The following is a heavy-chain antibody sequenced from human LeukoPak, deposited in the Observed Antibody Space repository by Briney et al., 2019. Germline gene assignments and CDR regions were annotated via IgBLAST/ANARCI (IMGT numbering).Heavy chain of an antibody. V-gene: IGHV4-61*02. CDR1: GGSISSGSYY. D-gene: IGHD6-19*01. Sequence: PSETLSLTCTVSGGSISSGSYYWSWIRQPAGKGLEWIGRIYTSGSTNYNPSLKSRVTISVDTSKNQFSLKLSSVTAADTAVYYCARQWLKYYFDYWGQGTLVTVSS. CDR3: ARQWLKYYFDY. J-gene: IGHJ4*02. CDR2: IYTSGST.